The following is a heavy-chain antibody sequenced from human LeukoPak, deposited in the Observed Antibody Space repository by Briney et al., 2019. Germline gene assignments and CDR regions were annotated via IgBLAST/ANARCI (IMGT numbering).Heavy chain of an antibody. CDR3: TRPYYYDSSGSPDY. J-gene: IGHJ4*02. Sequence: SETLSLTCTVSGYSISSGYYWGWIRQPPGKGLGWIGNIYHSGSTYYNPSLKSRVTISVDTSKNQFSLKLSSVTAADTAVYYCTRPYYYDSSGSPDYWGQGTLVTVSS. D-gene: IGHD3-22*01. V-gene: IGHV4-38-2*02. CDR2: IYHSGST. CDR1: GYSISSGYY.